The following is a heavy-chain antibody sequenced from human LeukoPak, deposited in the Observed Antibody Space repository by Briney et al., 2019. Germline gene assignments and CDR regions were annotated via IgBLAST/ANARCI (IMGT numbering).Heavy chain of an antibody. CDR2: INHSGST. V-gene: IGHV4-34*01. Sequence: SETLSLTCAVYGGSFSGYYRSWIRQPPGKGLEWIGEINHSGSTNYNPSLKSRVTISVDTSKNQFSLKLSSVTAADTAVYYRAREGYDYDFWSGYYRRFDYWGQGTLVTVSS. D-gene: IGHD3-3*01. CDR3: AREGYDYDFWSGYYRRFDY. J-gene: IGHJ4*02. CDR1: GGSFSGYY.